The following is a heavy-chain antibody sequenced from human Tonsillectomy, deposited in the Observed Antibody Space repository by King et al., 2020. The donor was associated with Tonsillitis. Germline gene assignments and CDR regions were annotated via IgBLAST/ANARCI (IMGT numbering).Heavy chain of an antibody. CDR2: IDWDDNK. CDR1: GFSLSTGGMC. Sequence: TLKEAGPALVKPTQTLTLTCTFSGFSLSTGGMCVSWIRQPPGKALEWRSRIDWDDNKYYTTSLKTRLTISKDTSKNHAVLTMTNMDPVDTATYYCARSIADRSGWFDPWGQGTLVTVSS. CDR3: ARSIADRSGWFDP. D-gene: IGHD6-6*01. V-gene: IGHV2-70*11. J-gene: IGHJ5*02.